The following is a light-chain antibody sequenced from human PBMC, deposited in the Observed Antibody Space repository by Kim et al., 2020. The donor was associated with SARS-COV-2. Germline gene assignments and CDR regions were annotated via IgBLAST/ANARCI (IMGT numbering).Light chain of an antibody. CDR1: SLRSYY. V-gene: IGLV3-19*01. Sequence: SSELTQDPAVSVALGQTVRITCQGDSLRSYYASWYQQKPGQAPVLVIYGKNNRPSGIPDRFSGSSLGNTASLTITGAQAEDEADYYWNFRDSSGNQVVFG. CDR3: NFRDSSGNQVV. CDR2: GKN. J-gene: IGLJ2*01.